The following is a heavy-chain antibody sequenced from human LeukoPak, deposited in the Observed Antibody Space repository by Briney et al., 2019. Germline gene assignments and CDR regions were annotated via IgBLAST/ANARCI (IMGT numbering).Heavy chain of an antibody. V-gene: IGHV3-7*03. J-gene: IGHJ3*02. CDR1: GFTFSSYA. CDR3: ARGWASSRRKAFDI. Sequence: PGGSLRLSCAASGFTFSSYAMNWLRQAPGKGLEWVANVDQDGSEKYYVGSVKGRFTISRDNAKNSLYLQMNSLRVEDTAVYYCARGWASSRRKAFDIWGQGTMVTVSS. CDR2: VDQDGSEK. D-gene: IGHD3-16*01.